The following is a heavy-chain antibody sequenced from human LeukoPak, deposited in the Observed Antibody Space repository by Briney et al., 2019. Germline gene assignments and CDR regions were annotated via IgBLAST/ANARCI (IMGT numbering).Heavy chain of an antibody. CDR3: ARGIKAAAVTKFDH. V-gene: IGHV5-51*01. J-gene: IGHJ4*02. CDR2: IHPSDSDT. D-gene: IGHD6-13*01. CDR1: GYSFTNYW. Sequence: GESLKISCKCSGYSFTNYWIGWVRQMPGKVLEWMGIIHPSDSDTRYSPSFQGQVTISADRSVSTAYLQWSSLKASDSAMYYCARGIKAAAVTKFDHWGEGPLVSVSS.